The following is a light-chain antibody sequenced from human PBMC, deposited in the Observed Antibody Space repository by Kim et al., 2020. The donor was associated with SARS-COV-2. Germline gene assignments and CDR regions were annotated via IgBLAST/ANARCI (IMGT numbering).Light chain of an antibody. Sequence: CTLSSGYSNYKVDWYQQRPGKGPRFVMRVGTGGIVGSKGDGIPDRFSVLGSGLNRYLTIKNIQEEDESDYHCGADHGSGSNFVCVFGGGTQLTVL. CDR2: VGTGGIVG. CDR3: GADHGSGSNFVCV. CDR1: SGYSNYK. J-gene: IGLJ3*02. V-gene: IGLV9-49*01.